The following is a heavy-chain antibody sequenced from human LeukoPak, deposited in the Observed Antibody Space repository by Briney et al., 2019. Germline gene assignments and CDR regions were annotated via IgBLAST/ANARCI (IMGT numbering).Heavy chain of an antibody. Sequence: PSETLSLTCTVSGGSISSYYWSWIRQPPGKGLEWIGYIYYSGSTHYNPSLKSRVTISVDKSKNQFSLKLSSVNAADTAVYYCARGYTNSWYPQRYGWFDPWGQGTLVTVSS. V-gene: IGHV4-59*01. CDR1: GGSISSYY. CDR3: ARGYTNSWYPQRYGWFDP. D-gene: IGHD6-13*01. CDR2: IYYSGST. J-gene: IGHJ5*02.